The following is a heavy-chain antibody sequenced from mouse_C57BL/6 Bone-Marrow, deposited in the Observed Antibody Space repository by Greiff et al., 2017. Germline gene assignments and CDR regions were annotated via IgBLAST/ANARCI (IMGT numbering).Heavy chain of an antibody. CDR2: IDPSDSYT. CDR3: AREDCHYYDGSYWYFDV. J-gene: IGHJ1*03. D-gene: IGHD1-1*01. V-gene: IGHV1-69*01. Sequence: QVQLQQPGAELVMPGASVKLSCKASGYTFTSYWMPWVKQRPGQGLEWIGEIDPSDSYTNYNQQFKGKFTLTVDKSSSTAYMQLSSLTSEDSAVYYCAREDCHYYDGSYWYFDVWGTGTTVTVSS. CDR1: GYTFTSYW.